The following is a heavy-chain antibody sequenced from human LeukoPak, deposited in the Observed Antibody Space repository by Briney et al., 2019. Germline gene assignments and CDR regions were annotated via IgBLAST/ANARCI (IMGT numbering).Heavy chain of an antibody. CDR3: ARDPRNYYGAGMDV. J-gene: IGHJ6*02. D-gene: IGHD3-10*01. Sequence: GGSLRLSCAASGFTFSSYGMHWVRQAPGKGLEWVAFIGYDGSNKYYADSMKGRFTISRDNSKNTLYLQMNSLRAEDTAVYYCARDPRNYYGAGMDVWGQGTTVTVSS. CDR2: IGYDGSNK. V-gene: IGHV3-30*02. CDR1: GFTFSSYG.